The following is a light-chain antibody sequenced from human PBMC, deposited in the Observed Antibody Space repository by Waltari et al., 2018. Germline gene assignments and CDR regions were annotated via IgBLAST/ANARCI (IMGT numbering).Light chain of an antibody. CDR1: QSVTSIS. J-gene: IGKJ4*01. V-gene: IGKV3-20*01. Sequence: EIVLTQSPGTLSLSPGERATLSCRASQSVTSISFTWYQQKLGQAPRLLIFGTSSRATGIPDRFSGSGSGTDFTLTIRRLEPEDFAVYYCQQYDGEVVTFGGGTKVEI. CDR2: GTS. CDR3: QQYDGEVVT.